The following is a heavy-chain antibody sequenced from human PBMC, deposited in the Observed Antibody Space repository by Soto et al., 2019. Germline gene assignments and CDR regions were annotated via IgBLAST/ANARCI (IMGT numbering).Heavy chain of an antibody. J-gene: IGHJ4*02. Sequence: EVQLVESGGGLFQPGGSLRLSCAASGFTFINTSMAWVRQAPGRGLDGVGRFRNKANSYSTQYAASGKGRFTFSRDDSENSVFLQMNSLKSDDTAVYYCVRVHLGAPTRYFDYWGQGTLVTVSS. CDR2: FRNKANSYST. CDR1: GFTFINTS. V-gene: IGHV3-72*01. CDR3: VRVHLGAPTRYFDY.